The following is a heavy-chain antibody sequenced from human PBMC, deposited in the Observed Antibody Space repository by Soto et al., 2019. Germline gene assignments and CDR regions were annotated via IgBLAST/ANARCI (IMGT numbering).Heavy chain of an antibody. D-gene: IGHD6-13*01. V-gene: IGHV1-69*04. CDR1: GGTFSSYT. J-gene: IGHJ4*02. CDR3: ARDRAYSSSWYFDY. Sequence: SVKVSCKASGGTFSSYTISWVRQAPGQGLEWMGRIIPILGIANYAQKFQGRVTITADKSTSTAYMELSSLRSEDTAVYYCARDRAYSSSWYFDYWGQGTLVTVSS. CDR2: IIPILGIA.